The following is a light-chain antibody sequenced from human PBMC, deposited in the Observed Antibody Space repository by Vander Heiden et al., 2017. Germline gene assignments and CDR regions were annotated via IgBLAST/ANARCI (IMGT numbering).Light chain of an antibody. J-gene: IGKJ4*01. Sequence: EVVMTQSPATPSVSPGARATLSSRASQSGSSYLAWYQQKPGQAPRLLIYDASTRATGIPARFSGSGSGTEFTLTISSLQSEDFAVYYCQQYNDWPLTFGGRTKVEIK. CDR1: QSGSSY. CDR3: QQYNDWPLT. V-gene: IGKV3-15*01. CDR2: DAS.